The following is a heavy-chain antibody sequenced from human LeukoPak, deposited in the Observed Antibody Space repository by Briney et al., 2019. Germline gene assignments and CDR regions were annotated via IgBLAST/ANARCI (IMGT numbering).Heavy chain of an antibody. J-gene: IGHJ6*02. Sequence: GRPLRLSCAPSGVIFNNFAFHWVRQAPGKGLEWVAVISYDGSNKYYADSVKGRFTISRDNSKNTLYLQMNSLRAEDTAVYYCARDEGYYDFWSGPDYYYGMDVWGQGTTVTVSS. CDR3: ARDEGYYDFWSGPDYYYGMDV. D-gene: IGHD3-3*01. V-gene: IGHV3-30-3*01. CDR1: GVIFNNFA. CDR2: ISYDGSNK.